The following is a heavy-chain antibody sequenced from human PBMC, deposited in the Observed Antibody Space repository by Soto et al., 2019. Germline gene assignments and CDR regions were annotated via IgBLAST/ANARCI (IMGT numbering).Heavy chain of an antibody. CDR2: IKCDGSEK. CDR1: GFTFSSSW. CDR3: VRDQYCTNGRTNWFDP. V-gene: IGHV3-7*03. Sequence: GGSLRLSCAASGFTFSSSWMHWVCQAPEKGQEWVADIKCDGSEKYYVESVKGRLTISRDNAKNSLYLQVNSLRAEDMTVYYCVRDQYCTNGRTNWFDPWGQGTLVTVSS. D-gene: IGHD2-8*01. J-gene: IGHJ5*02.